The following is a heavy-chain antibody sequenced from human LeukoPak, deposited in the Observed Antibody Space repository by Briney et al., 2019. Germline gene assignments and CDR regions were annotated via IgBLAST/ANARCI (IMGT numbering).Heavy chain of an antibody. J-gene: IGHJ4*02. CDR2: IKQDGSQK. CDR3: AREGTYGNYRXSGDY. CDR1: GFTFSTYW. V-gene: IGHV3-7*03. Sequence: GGSLRLSCEASGFTFSTYWMKWVRQAPGKGLEWVANIKQDGSQKYYVDSVKGRFIISRDNAKNSLYLQMNSLRAEDTAVYYCAREGTYGNYRXSGDYWGQGALVXVSS. D-gene: IGHD4-23*01.